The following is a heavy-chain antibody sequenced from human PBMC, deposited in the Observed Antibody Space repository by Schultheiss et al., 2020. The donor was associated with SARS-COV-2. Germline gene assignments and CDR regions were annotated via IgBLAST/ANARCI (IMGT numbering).Heavy chain of an antibody. D-gene: IGHD6-19*01. CDR3: ARDHLLSGWYFDY. V-gene: IGHV3-74*01. J-gene: IGHJ4*02. CDR2: INSDGSST. Sequence: GGSLRLSCAASGFTFSNAWMSWVRQAPGKGLEWVSRINSDGSSTSYADSVKGRFTISRDNAKNSLDLQMNSLRAEDTAVYYCARDHLLSGWYFDYWGQGTLVTVSS. CDR1: GFTFSNAW.